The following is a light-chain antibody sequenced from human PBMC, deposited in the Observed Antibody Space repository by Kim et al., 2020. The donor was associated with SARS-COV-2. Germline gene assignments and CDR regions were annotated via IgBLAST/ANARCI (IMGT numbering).Light chain of an antibody. CDR2: YDS. CDR3: QVWDRTSDRV. Sequence: SYELTQPPSVSVAPGKTASITCGGDNIGAKSVHWYQQKPGQAPVVVIYYDSGLPSGIPERFSGSNSGNTATLTISRVEAGDEADYYCQVWDRTSDRVFGGGTQLTVL. V-gene: IGLV3-21*04. CDR1: NIGAKS. J-gene: IGLJ3*02.